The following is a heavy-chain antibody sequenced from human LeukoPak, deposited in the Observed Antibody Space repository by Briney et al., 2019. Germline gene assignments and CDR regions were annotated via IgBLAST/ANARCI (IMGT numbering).Heavy chain of an antibody. Sequence: GGSLRLSCGVSGFIFSDYWMNWVRQAPGKGLEWVSAISGSGGSTYYADSVKGRFTISRDNSKNTLYLQMNSLRAEDTAVYYCAGVWSGFPPGWFDPWGQGTLVTVSS. CDR2: ISGSGGST. J-gene: IGHJ5*02. CDR1: GFIFSDYW. V-gene: IGHV3-23*01. D-gene: IGHD3-3*01. CDR3: AGVWSGFPPGWFDP.